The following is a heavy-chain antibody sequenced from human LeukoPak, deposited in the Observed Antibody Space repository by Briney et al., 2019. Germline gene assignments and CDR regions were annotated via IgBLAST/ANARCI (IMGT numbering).Heavy chain of an antibody. CDR2: IWYDGSYN. V-gene: IGHV3-33*01. Sequence: GGSLRLSCAASGFTFNNHGMHWVRQAPGKGLEWVALIWYDGSYNFYADSMKGRFTISRDNSKNTVYLQLNSLRAEDTAVYYCARENYYYDASGPNWLDPWGQGTLVTVSS. D-gene: IGHD3-22*01. CDR3: ARENYYYDASGPNWLDP. J-gene: IGHJ5*02. CDR1: GFTFNNHG.